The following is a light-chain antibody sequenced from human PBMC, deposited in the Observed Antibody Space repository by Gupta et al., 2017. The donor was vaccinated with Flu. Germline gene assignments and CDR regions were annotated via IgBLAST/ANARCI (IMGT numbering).Light chain of an antibody. J-gene: IGKJ1*01. CDR1: QGVLYSSNNKNY. CDR3: QQYFTSPWT. V-gene: IGKV4-1*01. CDR2: WAS. Sequence: DIVMTQSPDSLIVSLGERATINCKSSQGVLYSSNNKNYLAWYQQKPGQPPKLLIYWASTRESGVPDRFFGSGSGTNFTLTVSSLQAEDVAVYYCQQYFTSPWTFGQGTKVEIK.